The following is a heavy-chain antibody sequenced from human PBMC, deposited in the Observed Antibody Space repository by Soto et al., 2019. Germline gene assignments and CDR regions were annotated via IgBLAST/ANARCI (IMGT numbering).Heavy chain of an antibody. Sequence: ASVKVSCKASGYIFTGYGISWVRQAPGQGLEWMGWISPYNGHTEFAQRLQGRLTLTTDTSTTTAFMELSNLRSDDTAVYYCARGGSGYHTRRSFAGTMDVWGQGTTVTVSS. D-gene: IGHD3-3*01. J-gene: IGHJ6*02. CDR2: ISPYNGHT. V-gene: IGHV1-18*04. CDR3: ARGGSGYHTRRSFAGTMDV. CDR1: GYIFTGYG.